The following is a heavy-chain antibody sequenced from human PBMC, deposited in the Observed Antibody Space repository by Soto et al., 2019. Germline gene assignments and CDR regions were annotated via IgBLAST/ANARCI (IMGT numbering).Heavy chain of an antibody. CDR2: ISYDGSNK. CDR3: GRVQNREIRWHNSGRDV. V-gene: IGHV3-30-3*01. Sequence: GGSLRLSCAASGFTFSSYAMHWVRQAPGKGLEWVAVISYDGSNKYYADSVKGRFTISRDNSKNTLYLQMNSLRAEDTAVYYCGRVQNREIRWHNSGRDVWGKGTRVTV. D-gene: IGHD1-26*01. J-gene: IGHJ6*04. CDR1: GFTFSSYA.